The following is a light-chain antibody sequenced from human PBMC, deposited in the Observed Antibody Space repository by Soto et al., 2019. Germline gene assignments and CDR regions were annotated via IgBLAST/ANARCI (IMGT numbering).Light chain of an antibody. J-gene: IGKJ5*01. CDR3: MQALQTPIT. Sequence: DIVMTQSPLSLPVTPGEPASISCRPSQSLLHSNGYNYLDWYQQKPGQSPQLLIYLGSNRASGVPDRFSGSGSGTDFTLKISKVEAEDVGVYFCMQALQTPITFGQGTRLEIK. CDR1: QSLLHSNGYNY. V-gene: IGKV2-28*01. CDR2: LGS.